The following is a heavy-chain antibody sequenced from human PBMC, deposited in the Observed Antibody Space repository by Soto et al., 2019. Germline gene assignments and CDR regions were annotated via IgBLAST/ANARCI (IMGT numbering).Heavy chain of an antibody. CDR1: GGSISPYY. D-gene: IGHD3-22*01. CDR2: IYYSGST. J-gene: IGHJ4*02. V-gene: IGHV4-59*01. CDR3: ARASYYSDSFGYFLDS. Sequence: SETLSLTCTVSGGSISPYYWSWIRQTPVKGLEWIAYIYYSGSTNYNPSLKSRVTISVDTSKNQCSLKLSSVTAADTAVYYCARASYYSDSFGYFLDSWGQGTLVTVSS.